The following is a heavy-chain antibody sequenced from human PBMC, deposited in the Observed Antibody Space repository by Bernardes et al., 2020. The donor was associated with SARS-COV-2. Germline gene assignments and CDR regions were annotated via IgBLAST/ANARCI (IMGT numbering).Heavy chain of an antibody. V-gene: IGHV3-48*03. CDR3: AREYTYGFDS. CDR2: ISTGGSTK. CDR1: GFTFSSSV. D-gene: IGHD5-18*01. Sequence: GGSLRLSCAASGFTFSSSVMNWVRQAPGKGLEWVSYISTGGSTKYYADSVKGRFTISRDNAKNSLYLQMNSLRAEDTAVYYCAREYTYGFDSWGQGTLFTVSS. J-gene: IGHJ4*02.